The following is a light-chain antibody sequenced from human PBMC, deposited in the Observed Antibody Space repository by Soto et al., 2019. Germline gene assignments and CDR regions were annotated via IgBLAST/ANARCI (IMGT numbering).Light chain of an antibody. Sequence: DIQMTQSPSSLSASVGDRVTITCRASQSINNNLSWFQQKPGQAPKLLICAAYSLESGVPSRFSGSGSGTDFTLTISSLQPEDFATYYCQQSYITPHTFGQGTKLEIK. CDR1: QSINNN. CDR3: QQSYITPHT. V-gene: IGKV1-39*01. J-gene: IGKJ2*01. CDR2: AAY.